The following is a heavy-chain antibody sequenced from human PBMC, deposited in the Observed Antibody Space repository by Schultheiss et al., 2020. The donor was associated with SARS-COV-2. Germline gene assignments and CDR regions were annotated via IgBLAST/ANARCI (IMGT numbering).Heavy chain of an antibody. CDR2: ISTGGFTI. Sequence: GGSLRLSCAASGFNVSSNYMTWVRQAPGKGLEWVSYISTGGFTIYYADFVKGRFTISRDDAKNSLYLQMNSLRAEDTAVYYCARDRQYYGSGISDAFDIWGQGTMVTVSS. CDR3: ARDRQYYGSGISDAFDI. V-gene: IGHV3-48*03. D-gene: IGHD3-10*01. CDR1: GFNVSSNY. J-gene: IGHJ3*02.